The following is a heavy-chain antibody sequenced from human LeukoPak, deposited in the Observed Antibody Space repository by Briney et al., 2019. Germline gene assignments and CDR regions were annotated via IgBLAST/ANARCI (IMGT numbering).Heavy chain of an antibody. CDR2: ISYDGSNK. D-gene: IGHD3-9*01. CDR3: AKDVSPLRYFDWLPSD. J-gene: IGHJ4*02. CDR1: GFTFSSYG. V-gene: IGHV3-30*18. Sequence: PGGSLRLSSAASGFTFSSYGMHWVRQAPGKGLEWVAVISYDGSNKYYADSVKGRFTISRDNSKNTLYLQMNSLRAEDTAVYYCAKDVSPLRYFDWLPSDWGQGTLVTVSS.